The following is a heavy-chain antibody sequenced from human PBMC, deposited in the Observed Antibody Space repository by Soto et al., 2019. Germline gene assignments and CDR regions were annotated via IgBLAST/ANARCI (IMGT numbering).Heavy chain of an antibody. CDR3: ATGSYNWNDGGFDY. Sequence: QVQLVQSGAEVKKPGASVKVSCKVSGYTLTELSMHWVRQAPGKGLEWMGGFDPEDGETIYAQKFQGRVTRTDEVSKDTAYMELSRLRSEDTAVYYCATGSYNWNDGGFDYWGQGTLVTVSS. D-gene: IGHD1-1*01. CDR1: GYTLTELS. CDR2: FDPEDGET. J-gene: IGHJ4*02. V-gene: IGHV1-24*01.